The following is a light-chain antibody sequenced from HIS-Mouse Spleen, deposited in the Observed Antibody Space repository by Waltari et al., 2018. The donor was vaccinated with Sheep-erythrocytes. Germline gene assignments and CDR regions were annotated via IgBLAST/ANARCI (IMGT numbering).Light chain of an antibody. CDR3: CSYAGSSTWV. Sequence: QSALTQPASVSGSPGQSITISCTGTSSDVGSYNLVSWYQQHPGKTPKPMIYEGSKRPSGVSNRFSGSKSGNTASLTISGLQAEDEADYYCCSYAGSSTWVFGGETKLTVL. V-gene: IGLV2-23*01. CDR2: EGS. CDR1: SSDVGSYNL. J-gene: IGLJ3*02.